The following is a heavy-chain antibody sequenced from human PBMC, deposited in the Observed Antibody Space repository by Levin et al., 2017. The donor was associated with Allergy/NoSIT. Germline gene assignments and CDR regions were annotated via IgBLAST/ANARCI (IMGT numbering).Heavy chain of an antibody. J-gene: IGHJ4*02. Sequence: GASVKVSCVASGFTFSTSWMTWVRQAPGKGLEWVANIKADGSDKHYGDSMKGRFTISRDNAKNSLYLQMNSLRAEDTAVYYCARDLSYWGQGTLVTVSS. CDR1: GFTFSTSW. V-gene: IGHV3-7*01. CDR3: ARDLSY. CDR2: IKADGSDK.